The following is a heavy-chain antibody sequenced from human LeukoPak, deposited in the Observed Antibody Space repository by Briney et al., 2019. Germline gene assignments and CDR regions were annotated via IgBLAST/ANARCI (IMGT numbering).Heavy chain of an antibody. CDR2: INPNSGGT. CDR1: GYTFTGYY. CDR3: AIGALYGGYYFDY. V-gene: IGHV1-2*02. Sequence: GASVKVCCKASGYTFTGYYMHWVRQAPGQGLEWMGWINPNSGGTNYAQKFQGRVTMTRDTSISTAYMELSRLRSDDTAVYYCAIGALYGGYYFDYWGQGTLVTVSS. D-gene: IGHD3-10*01. J-gene: IGHJ4*02.